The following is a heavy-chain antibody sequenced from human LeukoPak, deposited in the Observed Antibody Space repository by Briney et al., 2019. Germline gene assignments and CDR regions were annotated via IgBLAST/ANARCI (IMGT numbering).Heavy chain of an antibody. CDR3: ARDLGLRGSK. Sequence: GGSLRLSCEVSGFIFNNSWMHWVRQTPGKGLVWVSRMYGDMNDISYADSVKGRFTISRDNAKNTVYLQMNSLRGEDTAVYYCARDLGLRGSKWGQGTLVTVSS. CDR1: GFIFNNSW. CDR2: MYGDMNDI. V-gene: IGHV3-74*01. D-gene: IGHD4-23*01. J-gene: IGHJ4*02.